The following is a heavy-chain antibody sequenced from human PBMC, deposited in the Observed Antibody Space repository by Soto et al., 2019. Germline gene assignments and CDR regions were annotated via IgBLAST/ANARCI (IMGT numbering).Heavy chain of an antibody. CDR2: IWYDGSNK. V-gene: IGHV3-33*01. J-gene: IGHJ6*02. CDR3: ARGYCSSTSCHDYYYYGMDV. D-gene: IGHD2-2*01. CDR1: GFTFSSYG. Sequence: QVQLVESGGGVVQPGRSPRLSCAASGFTFSSYGMHWVRQAPGKGLEWVAVIWYDGSNKYYADSVKGRFTISRDNSKNTLYLQMNSLRAEDTAVYYCARGYCSSTSCHDYYYYGMDVWGQGTTVTVSS.